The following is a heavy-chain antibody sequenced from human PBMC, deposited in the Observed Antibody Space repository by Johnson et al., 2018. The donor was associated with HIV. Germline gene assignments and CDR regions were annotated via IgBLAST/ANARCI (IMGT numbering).Heavy chain of an antibody. CDR2: IYSGGST. D-gene: IGHD2-15*01. J-gene: IGHJ3*02. CDR1: GFTVSSNY. Sequence: VQLVESGGGLVQPGGSLRLSCAASGFTVSSNYMSWVRQAPGKGLEWVSVIYSGGSTYYADSVKGRFTISRDNSKNTLYLQMNSLRAEDTAVYYCAKGKVVVAAHDAFDIWGQGTMVTVSS. V-gene: IGHV3-66*01. CDR3: AKGKVVVAAHDAFDI.